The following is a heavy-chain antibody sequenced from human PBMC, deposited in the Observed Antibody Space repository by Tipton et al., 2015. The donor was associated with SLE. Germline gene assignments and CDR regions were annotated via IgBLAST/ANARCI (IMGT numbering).Heavy chain of an antibody. CDR3: AREVGDILTGYYHFDY. V-gene: IGHV4-61*08. CDR2: IYYSGST. CDR1: GGSISSGGYY. Sequence: TLSLTCTVSGGSISSGGYYWSWIRQPPGKGLEWIGYIYYSGSTKYNPSLKSRVTISVDTSKNQFSLKLNSVTAADTAVYYCAREVGDILTGYYHFDYWGQGTLVTVSS. J-gene: IGHJ4*02. D-gene: IGHD3-9*01.